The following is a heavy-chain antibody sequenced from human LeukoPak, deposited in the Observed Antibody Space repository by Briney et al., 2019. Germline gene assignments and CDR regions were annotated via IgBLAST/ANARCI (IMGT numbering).Heavy chain of an antibody. V-gene: IGHV1-69*05. D-gene: IGHD2-15*01. CDR2: IIPIFGTA. CDR3: GRGPKAGGPHHDMDV. Sequence: ASVKVSCKASGGTFSSYAISWVRQAPGQGLEWMGGIIPIFGTANYAQKFQGRATMTTDTSTSTAYMVLRSLSSDDTAVYYCGRGPKAGGPHHDMDVWGRETTVTVSS. CDR1: GGTFSSYA. J-gene: IGHJ6*02.